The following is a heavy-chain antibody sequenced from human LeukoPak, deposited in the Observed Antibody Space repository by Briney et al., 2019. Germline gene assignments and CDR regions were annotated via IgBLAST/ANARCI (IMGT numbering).Heavy chain of an antibody. CDR3: ARNPATYYDFWSGYYD. D-gene: IGHD3-3*01. CDR2: ISYTGSA. J-gene: IGHJ4*02. CDR1: GSSINSGDSY. V-gene: IGHV4-31*03. Sequence: PSETLSLTCTVSGSSINSGDSYWTWIRQHPGKGLEWIGYISYTGSAYYNPSLKSRVFISVDTSQNQFSLKLSSVTAADTAVYYCARNPATYYDFWSGYYDWGQGTLVTVSS.